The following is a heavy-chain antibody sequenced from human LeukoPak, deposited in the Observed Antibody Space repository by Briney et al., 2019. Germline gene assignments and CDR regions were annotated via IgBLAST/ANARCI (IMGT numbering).Heavy chain of an antibody. D-gene: IGHD6-19*01. CDR2: FDPEDGET. V-gene: IGHV1-24*01. CDR1: GYTLTELS. Sequence: ASVKVSCKVSGYTLTELSMHWVRQAPGKGPEWMGGFDPEDGETIYAQKFQGRVTMTEDTSTDTAYMELSSLRSEDTAVYYCATEYSSGWYGGFDYWGQGTLVTVSS. CDR3: ATEYSSGWYGGFDY. J-gene: IGHJ4*02.